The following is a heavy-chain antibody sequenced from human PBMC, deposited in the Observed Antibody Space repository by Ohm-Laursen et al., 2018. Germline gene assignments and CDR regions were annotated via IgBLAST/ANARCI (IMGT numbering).Heavy chain of an antibody. V-gene: IGHV3-7*04. J-gene: IGHJ4*02. Sequence: SLRLSCAASGFTFRSYWMNWVRQAPGKGPEWVANIKQDGSEKNYVDSVKGRFTISRDNAENSLYLQMNSLRAEDTAVYYCAGGTGWTESDWGQGTLATVSS. D-gene: IGHD1-14*01. CDR2: IKQDGSEK. CDR1: GFTFRSYW. CDR3: AGGTGWTESD.